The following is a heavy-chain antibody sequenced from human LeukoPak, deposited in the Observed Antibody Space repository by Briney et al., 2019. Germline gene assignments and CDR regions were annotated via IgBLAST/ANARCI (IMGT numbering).Heavy chain of an antibody. CDR3: ASSMAQLDAFDY. J-gene: IGHJ4*02. D-gene: IGHD6-6*01. CDR1: GGSISSYY. V-gene: IGHV4-59*01. Sequence: KPSETLSLTCTVSGGSISSYYWSWIRQPPGKGLEWIGYIYYSGSTNYNPSLKSRVTISVDTSKNQFSLKLSSVTAADTAVYYCASSMAQLDAFDYWGQGTLVTVSS. CDR2: IYYSGST.